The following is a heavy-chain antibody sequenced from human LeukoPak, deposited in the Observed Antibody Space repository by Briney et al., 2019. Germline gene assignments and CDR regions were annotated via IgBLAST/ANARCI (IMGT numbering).Heavy chain of an antibody. CDR1: GYSFTSYW. Sequence: GESLKISCKGSGYSFTSYWIGWVRQMPGEGVEWMGIIYPGDSDTRYSPSFQGHVTISADKSISTAYLQWSSLKASDTAMYYCARHRDGDYIDYWGQGTLVTVPS. J-gene: IGHJ4*02. V-gene: IGHV5-51*01. CDR3: ARHRDGDYIDY. D-gene: IGHD4-17*01. CDR2: IYPGDSDT.